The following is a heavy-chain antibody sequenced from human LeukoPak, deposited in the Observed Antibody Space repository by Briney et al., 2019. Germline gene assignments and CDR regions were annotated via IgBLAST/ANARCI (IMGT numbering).Heavy chain of an antibody. CDR2: INHSGST. J-gene: IGHJ6*02. D-gene: IGHD3-22*01. Sequence: TETLSLTCAVYGGSFSGYYWSWIRQPPGKGLEWIGEINHSGSTNYNPSIKSRVTISVDTSKTQFSRRLSSVTAADTAVYYCARASPYYYDSSGYYGRGYGMDVWGQATTVTVSS. CDR3: ARASPYYYDSSGYYGRGYGMDV. CDR1: GGSFSGYY. V-gene: IGHV4-34*01.